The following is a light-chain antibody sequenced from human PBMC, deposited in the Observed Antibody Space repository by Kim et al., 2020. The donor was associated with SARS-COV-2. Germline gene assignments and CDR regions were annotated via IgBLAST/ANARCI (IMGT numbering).Light chain of an antibody. CDR3: QQYNGWPPYS. CDR2: GSY. CDR1: QSISRN. J-gene: IGKJ2*03. V-gene: IGKV3-15*01. Sequence: VCPGETATLSWRARQSISRNLGWFQQKPGQPPRLLIYGSYTRATDVPARFSGSGSGTEFTLTISSLQSEDFAVYFCQQYNGWPPYSFGQGTKLEI.